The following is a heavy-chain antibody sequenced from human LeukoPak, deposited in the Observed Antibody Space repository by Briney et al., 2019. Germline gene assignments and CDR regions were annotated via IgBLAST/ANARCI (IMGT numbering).Heavy chain of an antibody. CDR2: ISAYNGNT. D-gene: IGHD3-22*01. Sequence: ASVKVSCKASGYTFTSYGISWVRQAPGQGLEWMGWISAYNGNTNYAQKLQGRVTMTTDTSTSTAYMELRSLRSDDTAVYYCARAILYYYDSSGYYDYWGQGTLVTVSS. CDR1: GYTFTSYG. CDR3: ARAILYYYDSSGYYDY. V-gene: IGHV1-18*01. J-gene: IGHJ4*02.